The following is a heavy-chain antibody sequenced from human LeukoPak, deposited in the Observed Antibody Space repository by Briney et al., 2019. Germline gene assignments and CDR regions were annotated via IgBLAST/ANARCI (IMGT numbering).Heavy chain of an antibody. J-gene: IGHJ4*02. CDR2: IYSAGST. D-gene: IGHD4-23*01. V-gene: IGHV3-66*01. CDR3: AGGNSGGGRLDY. Sequence: GGSLRLSCAASGFIVSSNYMSWVRQAPGKGLEWVSLIYSAGSTYYAASVKGRFTISRDNSKNTLYLQMNSLRAEDTAVYYCAGGNSGGGRLDYWGQGTLVTVSS. CDR1: GFIVSSNY.